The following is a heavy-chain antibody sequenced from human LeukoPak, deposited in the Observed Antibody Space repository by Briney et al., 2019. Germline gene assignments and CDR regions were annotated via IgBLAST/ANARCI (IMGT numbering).Heavy chain of an antibody. J-gene: IGHJ4*02. D-gene: IGHD3-9*01. CDR1: GYTFTNYD. Sequence: ASVKVSCKASGYTFTNYDINWVRQATGQGPEWMGWMNPNSGKTGYAQKFQGRVAMTRDTSTSTGYMELSRLRSEDTAVYYCAREGYDILTGYSTPDYWGQGTLVTVSS. CDR2: MNPNSGKT. CDR3: AREGYDILTGYSTPDY. V-gene: IGHV1-8*01.